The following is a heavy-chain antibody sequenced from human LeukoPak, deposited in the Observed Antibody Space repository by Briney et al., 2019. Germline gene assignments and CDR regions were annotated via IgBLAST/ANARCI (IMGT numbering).Heavy chain of an antibody. Sequence: GGSLRLSCAASGFTFSNYWMSWVRQAPGKGLEWVANIKQDGGEAYNVDSVKGRLTISRDNAKNSLYLQMNSLRAEDTAVYYCARSSRELRGYAPWELMPPFDYWGQGTLVTVSS. CDR1: GFTFSNYW. D-gene: IGHD1-7*01. CDR2: IKQDGGEA. V-gene: IGHV3-7*01. J-gene: IGHJ4*02. CDR3: ARSSRELRGYAPWELMPPFDY.